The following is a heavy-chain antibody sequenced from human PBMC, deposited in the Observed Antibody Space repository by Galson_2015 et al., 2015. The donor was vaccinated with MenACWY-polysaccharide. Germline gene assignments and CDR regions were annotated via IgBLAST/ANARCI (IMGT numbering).Heavy chain of an antibody. V-gene: IGHV3-23*01. CDR3: ATHPKVTDRRWYDY. Sequence: SLRLSCAASGFAFSSYAMSWVRQAPGKGLEWVSTMSGRRGYTYYADSVKGRFTISRENSKNTLYLQMSNLRADDTAIYSCATHPKVTDRRWYDYWGQGTLVTVSS. D-gene: IGHD2-15*01. J-gene: IGHJ4*02. CDR2: MSGRRGYT. CDR1: GFAFSSYA.